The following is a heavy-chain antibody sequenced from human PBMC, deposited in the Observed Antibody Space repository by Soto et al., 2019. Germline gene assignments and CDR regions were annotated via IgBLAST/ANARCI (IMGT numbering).Heavy chain of an antibody. V-gene: IGHV4-4*02. CDR1: GGSISSSNW. CDR3: ARDRMSAAAGTAYYYGMDV. CDR2: IYHSGST. J-gene: IGHJ6*02. Sequence: SETLCLTCAVSGGSISSSNWWSWVRQPPGKGLEWIGEIYHSGSTNYNPSLKSRVTISVDKSKNQFSLKLSSVTAADTAVYYCARDRMSAAAGTAYYYGMDVWGQGTTVTVSS. D-gene: IGHD6-13*01.